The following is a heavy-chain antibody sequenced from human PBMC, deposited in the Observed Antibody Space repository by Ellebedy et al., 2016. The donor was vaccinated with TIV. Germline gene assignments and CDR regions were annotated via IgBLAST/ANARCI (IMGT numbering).Heavy chain of an antibody. CDR1: GYSFNNHW. CDR3: ARHIGGGVMMVRGCFDY. V-gene: IGHV5-51*01. D-gene: IGHD3-10*01. CDR2: IYPGDSDT. J-gene: IGHJ4*02. Sequence: GESLKISXKGFGYSFNNHWIGWVRQMPGKGLEWVGIIYPGDSDTRYSPSFEGQVTSSVDKSITTAYLEWSSLKASDTVMYYCARHIGGGVMMVRGCFDYWGQGSLVTVAS.